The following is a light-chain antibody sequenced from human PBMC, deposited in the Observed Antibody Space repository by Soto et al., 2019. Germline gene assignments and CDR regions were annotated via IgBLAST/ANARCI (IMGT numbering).Light chain of an antibody. V-gene: IGKV1-6*01. CDR2: AAS. Sequence: AIQMTQSPSSLSASVGDRVTITCRASQDIRNELGWYQQRPGKAPKLLIYAASTLQSGVPSRFSASGSGTDFPLTLSSLQPEDFATYYCLQDYNYPRTFRPGNKVEIK. CDR1: QDIRNE. J-gene: IGKJ1*01. CDR3: LQDYNYPRT.